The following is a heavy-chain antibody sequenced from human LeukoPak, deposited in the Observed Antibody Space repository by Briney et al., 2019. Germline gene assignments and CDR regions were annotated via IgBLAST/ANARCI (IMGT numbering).Heavy chain of an antibody. J-gene: IGHJ4*02. Sequence: ASVKVSCKASGYTFTGYHMHWVRRAPGQGLEWMGRINPNRGDTNYAQKFQGRVTMTRDTSTTTVYMELSSLRSEDTAVYYCARVGGVGATGTPDFWGQGTLVTVSS. CDR1: GYTFTGYH. D-gene: IGHD1-26*01. CDR3: ARVGGVGATGTPDF. V-gene: IGHV1-2*06. CDR2: INPNRGDT.